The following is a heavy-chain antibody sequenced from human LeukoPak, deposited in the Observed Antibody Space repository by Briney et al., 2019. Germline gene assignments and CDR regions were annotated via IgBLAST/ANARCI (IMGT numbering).Heavy chain of an antibody. D-gene: IGHD6-13*01. CDR1: GFTFSSYA. J-gene: IGHJ4*02. V-gene: IGHV3-30*04. CDR3: AREGPYSSSWFLDY. Sequence: PGGSLRLSCAASGFTFSSYAMHWVRQAPGKGLGCVAVISYDGGNKYYADSVKGRFTISRDNSKNTLYLQMNSLRAEDTAVYYCAREGPYSSSWFLDYWGQGTLVTVSS. CDR2: ISYDGGNK.